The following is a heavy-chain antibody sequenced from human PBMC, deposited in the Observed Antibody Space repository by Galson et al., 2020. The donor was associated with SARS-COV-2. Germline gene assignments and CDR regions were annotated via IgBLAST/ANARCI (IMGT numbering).Heavy chain of an antibody. Sequence: ALHWGSLRLSCSASEFTFSHYWMHWVRQAPGKGLVWVARISYDTITTSYADSVKGRFAISRDNAKNTLYLQMNSLRVEDTAMYYCAREVAYCGGDCSPSDYWGHGTLVTVSS. CDR1: EFTFSHYW. J-gene: IGHJ4*01. CDR2: ISYDTITT. V-gene: IGHV3-74*01. CDR3: AREVAYCGGDCSPSDY. D-gene: IGHD2-21*01.